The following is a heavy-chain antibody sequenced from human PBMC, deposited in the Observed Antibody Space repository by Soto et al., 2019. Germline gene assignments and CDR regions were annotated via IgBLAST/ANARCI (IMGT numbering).Heavy chain of an antibody. J-gene: IGHJ4*02. CDR1: GFTFSSYS. Sequence: EVHLVESGGGLVQPGGSLRLSCAASGFTFSSYSMNWVRQAPGKGLEWVSYISSSGTTVYYADSVKGRFTISRDNAKNSLSLQMYSLRDDATAVYYCARDAFNYDSTGYHSDYWGQGTLVTVSS. CDR2: ISSSGTTV. CDR3: ARDAFNYDSTGYHSDY. V-gene: IGHV3-48*02. D-gene: IGHD3-22*01.